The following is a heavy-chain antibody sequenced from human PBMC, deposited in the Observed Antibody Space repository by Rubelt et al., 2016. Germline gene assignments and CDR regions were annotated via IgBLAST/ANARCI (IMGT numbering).Heavy chain of an antibody. D-gene: IGHD6-19*01. CDR3: ARIPGAGNGFGY. Sequence: QVTLRESGPALVKPTQTLTLTCTFSGFSLSTSGMCVSWIRQPPGKALDWLALIDWDDDKYYSSSLQTRLTISKDASKQQVVLKKTSMDHVDTATYCGARIPGAGNGFGYWGQGTLVTVSS. J-gene: IGHJ4*02. CDR2: IDWDDDK. V-gene: IGHV2-70*01. CDR1: GFSLSTSGMC.